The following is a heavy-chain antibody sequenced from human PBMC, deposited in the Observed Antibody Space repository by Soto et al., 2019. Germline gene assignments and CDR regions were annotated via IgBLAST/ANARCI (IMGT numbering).Heavy chain of an antibody. CDR1: GFSFSSYA. V-gene: IGHV3-23*01. D-gene: IGHD5-12*01. J-gene: IGHJ4*02. Sequence: DVQLLESGGGLVQPGGSLRLSCAASGFSFSSYAMVWVRQAPGKGLEWVAVISARGGSSYFADSVKGRFTLSRDNSKNVLSLEMNSLRAEDTAIYFCAKGSIEYRASVDNWGQGTLVVASS. CDR2: ISARGGSS. CDR3: AKGSIEYRASVDN.